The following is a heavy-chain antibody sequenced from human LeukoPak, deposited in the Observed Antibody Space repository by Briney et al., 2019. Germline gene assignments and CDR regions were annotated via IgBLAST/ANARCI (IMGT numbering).Heavy chain of an antibody. Sequence: GASVKVSCKASGSTLTGYYMHWVRQAPGQGLEWMGWIDPKSGGTNYAQKFQGRVTMTRDTSISTAYMELSRLRSDDTAVYYCARDRSGIGPYYYMDVWGKGTTVIVSS. V-gene: IGHV1-2*02. CDR3: ARDRSGIGPYYYMDV. J-gene: IGHJ6*03. D-gene: IGHD3-10*01. CDR2: IDPKSGGT. CDR1: GSTLTGYY.